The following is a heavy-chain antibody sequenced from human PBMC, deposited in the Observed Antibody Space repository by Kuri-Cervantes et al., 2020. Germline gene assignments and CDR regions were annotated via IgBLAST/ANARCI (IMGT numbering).Heavy chain of an antibody. J-gene: IGHJ4*02. CDR2: INPNSGGT. CDR3: ARDNTPEIPYYSDY. V-gene: IGHV1-2*02. Sequence: ASVKVSCKASGYTFTGYYMHWVRQAPGQGLEWMGWINPNSGGTNYAQKFQGRVTMTRDTSISTAYMELSRLRSDDTAVYYCARDNTPEIPYYSDYWGQGTLVTVSS. D-gene: IGHD5-24*01. CDR1: GYTFTGYY.